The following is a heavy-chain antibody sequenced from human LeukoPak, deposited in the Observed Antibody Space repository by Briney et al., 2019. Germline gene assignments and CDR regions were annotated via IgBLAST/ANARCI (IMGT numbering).Heavy chain of an antibody. CDR2: ISGSGEFI. D-gene: IGHD3-22*01. V-gene: IGHV3-21*01. Sequence: PGGSLRLSCAASGFTFSSYSMNWIRQTPGKGPEWVSSISGSGEFIYYVDSVRGRFTISRDNGKNSLYLQMNSLRPEDTAVYYCARDDSHGYHFFDSSGQGTLVTVSS. CDR1: GFTFSSYS. CDR3: ARDDSHGYHFFDS. J-gene: IGHJ5*01.